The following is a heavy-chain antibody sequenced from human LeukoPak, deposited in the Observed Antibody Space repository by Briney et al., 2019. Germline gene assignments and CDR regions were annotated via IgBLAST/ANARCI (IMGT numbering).Heavy chain of an antibody. CDR1: GFTFNKYA. V-gene: IGHV3-23*01. Sequence: GGSLRLSCAASGFTFNKYAMGWVRQAPGKGLEWVSTISGSGGNTYYADSVKGRFTISRDNSKNTLYLQMNSLRAEDTAVYYCAKAWDDFWSGYYVHWGQGTLVTVSS. D-gene: IGHD3-3*01. J-gene: IGHJ4*02. CDR3: AKAWDDFWSGYYVH. CDR2: ISGSGGNT.